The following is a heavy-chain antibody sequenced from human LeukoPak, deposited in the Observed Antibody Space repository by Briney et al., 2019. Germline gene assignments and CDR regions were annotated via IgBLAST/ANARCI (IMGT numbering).Heavy chain of an antibody. Sequence: SETLSLTCTVSGGSISSSSYYWGWIRQPPGKGLEWIGSIYYSGSTYYNPSLKSRVTISVDTSKNQFSLKLSSVTAADTAVYYCARWYGVVGYDYWGQGTLVTVSS. CDR3: ARWYGVVGYDY. J-gene: IGHJ4*02. CDR1: GGSISSSSYY. V-gene: IGHV4-39*01. D-gene: IGHD2-8*02. CDR2: IYYSGST.